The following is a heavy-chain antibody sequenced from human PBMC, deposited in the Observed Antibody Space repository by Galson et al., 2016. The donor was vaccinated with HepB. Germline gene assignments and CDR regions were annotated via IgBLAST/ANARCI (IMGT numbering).Heavy chain of an antibody. CDR1: GFTFSTYS. Sequence: SLRLSCAASGFTFSTYSVNWVRQAPGKGLEWVSSISSSSSYIYYADSVKGRFTISRDNAKNSLYLQMNSLRAEDTAVYYCARDTVVVVVAALVFDIWGQGTMVTVSS. CDR2: ISSSSSYI. D-gene: IGHD2-15*01. J-gene: IGHJ3*02. V-gene: IGHV3-21*01. CDR3: ARDTVVVVVAALVFDI.